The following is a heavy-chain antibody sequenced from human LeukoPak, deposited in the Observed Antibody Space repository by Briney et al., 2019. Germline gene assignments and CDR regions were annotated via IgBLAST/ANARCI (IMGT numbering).Heavy chain of an antibody. V-gene: IGHV4-38-2*01. D-gene: IGHD2-2*01. Sequence: PSETLSLTCAVSSYSISSGYYWGRIRQPPGKGLEWIGSIYHSGSTYYNPSLKSRVTISVDTSKNQFSLKLSSVTAAGTALYYCASSGVVVPAVDFDYWGQGTLVTVSS. CDR2: IYHSGST. J-gene: IGHJ4*02. CDR1: SYSISSGYY. CDR3: ASSGVVVPAVDFDY.